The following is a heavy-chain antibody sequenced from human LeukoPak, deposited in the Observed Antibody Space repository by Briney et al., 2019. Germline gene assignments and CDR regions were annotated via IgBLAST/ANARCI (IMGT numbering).Heavy chain of an antibody. CDR2: IKQDGSEK. D-gene: IGHD3/OR15-3a*01. CDR3: ATSYDMGWLIGY. CDR1: AFIFSGHW. V-gene: IGHV3-7*03. Sequence: GGSLRLSCEGSAFIFSGHWMNWVRQTPGKGLEWVANIKQDGSEKFYVASVKGRFTISRDNGKSSLYLQMNSLRAEDTALYYCATSYDMGWLIGYWGQGTLVTVSS. J-gene: IGHJ4*02.